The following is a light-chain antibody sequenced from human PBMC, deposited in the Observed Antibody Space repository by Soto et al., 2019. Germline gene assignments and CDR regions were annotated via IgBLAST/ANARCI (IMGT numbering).Light chain of an antibody. Sequence: QAALTQPASVSGSPGQSITISCTGTSSDVGGYNFFSWYQQHPCKAPKLMIYEVNNRPSGVSNRFSGSKSGNTASLTISGLQAEDEADYYCSSWTSSTTQGLGGGTKLTVL. CDR1: SSDVGGYNF. CDR3: SSWTSSTTQG. V-gene: IGLV2-14*01. J-gene: IGLJ3*02. CDR2: EVN.